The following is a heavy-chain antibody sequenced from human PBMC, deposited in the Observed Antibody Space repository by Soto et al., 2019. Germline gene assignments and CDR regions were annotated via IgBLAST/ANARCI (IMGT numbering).Heavy chain of an antibody. D-gene: IGHD2-8*01. CDR2: IWYDGSNK. V-gene: IGHV3-33*01. CDR3: ARGPPYCTNGVCGGEQYYYYYGMDV. CDR1: GFTFSSYG. J-gene: IGHJ6*02. Sequence: PGGSLRLSCAASGFTFSSYGMHWVRQAPGKGLEWVAVIWYDGSNKYYADSVKGRFTISRDNSKNTLYLQMNSLRAEDTAVYYCARGPPYCTNGVCGGEQYYYYYGMDVWGQGTTVTVSS.